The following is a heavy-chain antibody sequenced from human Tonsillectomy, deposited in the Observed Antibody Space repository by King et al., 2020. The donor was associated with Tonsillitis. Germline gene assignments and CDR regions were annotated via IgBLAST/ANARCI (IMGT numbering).Heavy chain of an antibody. J-gene: IGHJ6*03. CDR1: GGSFSGYY. V-gene: IGHV4-34*01. D-gene: IGHD6-6*01. CDR3: ARGRYSSSPYYHYYMDV. CDR2: INHSGTT. Sequence: VQLPQWGAGLLRPSETLSLTCAVYGGSFSGYYWSWIRQPPGKGLEWIGEINHSGTTRYNPSLKSRVTISVDTSKNQFSLNLTSVTAADTAVYYCARGRYSSSPYYHYYMDVWGKGTTVTVSS.